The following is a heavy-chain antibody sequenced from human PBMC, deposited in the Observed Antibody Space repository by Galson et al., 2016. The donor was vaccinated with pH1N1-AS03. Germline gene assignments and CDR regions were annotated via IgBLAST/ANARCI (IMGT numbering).Heavy chain of an antibody. CDR1: GFTFSDYG. Sequence: SLRLSCAASGFTFSDYGMHWFRQAPGKGLEWVAFIQSYGSYMSYADSVRGRFTISRDSSKNMLFLQMNRLRPEDTAVYYCAKDCKLGGSRDDWGQGTLVSVSS. CDR3: AKDCKLGGSRDD. J-gene: IGHJ4*02. CDR2: IQSYGSYM. D-gene: IGHD3-16*01. V-gene: IGHV3-30*02.